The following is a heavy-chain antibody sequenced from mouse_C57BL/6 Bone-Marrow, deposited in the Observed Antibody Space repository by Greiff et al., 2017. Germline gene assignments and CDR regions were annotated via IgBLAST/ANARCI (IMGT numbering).Heavy chain of an antibody. V-gene: IGHV5-17*01. CDR1: GFTFSDYG. J-gene: IGHJ1*03. D-gene: IGHD1-1*01. Sequence: EVKLMESGGGLVKPGGSLKLSCAASGFTFSDYGMHWVRQAPEKGLEWVAYISSGSSTIYYADTVKGRFTISRDNAKNTLFLQMTSLRSEDTAMYYVARRGGSCSYWYFDVWGTGTTVTVSS. CDR2: ISSGSSTI. CDR3: ARRGGSCSYWYFDV.